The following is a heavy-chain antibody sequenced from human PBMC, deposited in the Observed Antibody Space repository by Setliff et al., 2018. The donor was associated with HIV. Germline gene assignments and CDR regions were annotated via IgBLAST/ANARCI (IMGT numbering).Heavy chain of an antibody. CDR2: RWYDGSNR. J-gene: IGHJ4*02. D-gene: IGHD3-22*01. Sequence: GALRLSCAASGFTFSSYGMHWVRQAPGKGLEGVAVRWYDGSNRYYADSVKGRFTISRDNSKNTLYLQMNSRRAEDTAVYYCARLPYYYDSSGPPMDFDYWGQGTLVTVSS. V-gene: IGHV3-33*01. CDR3: ARLPYYYDSSGPPMDFDY. CDR1: GFTFSSYG.